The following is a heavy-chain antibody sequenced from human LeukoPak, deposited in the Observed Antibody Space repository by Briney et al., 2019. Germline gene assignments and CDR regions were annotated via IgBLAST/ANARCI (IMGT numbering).Heavy chain of an antibody. V-gene: IGHV4-34*01. CDR1: GGSISTYS. D-gene: IGHD2-15*01. CDR3: ARGRVVAATQQRLPFDY. Sequence: SETLSLTCTVSGGSISTYSWTWVRQPPGKGLEWIGEINHSGSTNYNPSLNSRLTISVDTSKNHFSLKLSSVTAADTAVYYCARGRVVAATQQRLPFDYWGQGTLVTVSS. J-gene: IGHJ4*02. CDR2: INHSGST.